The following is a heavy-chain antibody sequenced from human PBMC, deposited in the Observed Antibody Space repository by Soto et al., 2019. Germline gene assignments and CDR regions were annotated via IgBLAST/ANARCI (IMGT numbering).Heavy chain of an antibody. CDR1: GGTFSSYA. CDR2: IIPIFGTE. D-gene: IGHD6-13*01. J-gene: IGHJ4*02. CDR3: ARDYSSIAAAAYFDY. Sequence: QVQLVQSGAEVKKPGSSVKVSCKASGGTFSSYAISWVRQAPGQGLEWMGGIIPIFGTENYAQKFQGRVTITADESTSTAYMELSSLRSEDTAVYYCARDYSSIAAAAYFDYWGQGTLVTVSS. V-gene: IGHV1-69*01.